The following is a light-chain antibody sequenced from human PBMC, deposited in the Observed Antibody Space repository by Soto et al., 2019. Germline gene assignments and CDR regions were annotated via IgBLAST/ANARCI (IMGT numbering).Light chain of an antibody. CDR1: SSNIGAGYD. Sequence: QSVLTQPPSLSGAPGQRVTISCTGSSSNIGAGYDVHWYQQLPGTAAKLLIYGNSNRPSGVPDRFSGSKSGTSASLAITGLQAEDEADYYCQSYDSSLSGYVFGTGTKVTVL. CDR3: QSYDSSLSGYV. V-gene: IGLV1-40*01. J-gene: IGLJ1*01. CDR2: GNS.